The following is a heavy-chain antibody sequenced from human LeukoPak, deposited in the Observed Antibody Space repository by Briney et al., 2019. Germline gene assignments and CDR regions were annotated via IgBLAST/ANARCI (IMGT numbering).Heavy chain of an antibody. D-gene: IGHD5-24*01. V-gene: IGHV3-23*01. CDR1: GFTFSSYA. CDR2: ISGSGGST. CDR3: AQMATIGRSIFN. J-gene: IGHJ4*02. Sequence: GGSLRLSCAASGFTFSSYAMSWVRQAPGKGLEWVSGISGSGGSTYYADSVKGRFTISRDNSKNTLYLQMNSLRAEDTAVYYCAQMATIGRSIFNWGQGTLVTVSS.